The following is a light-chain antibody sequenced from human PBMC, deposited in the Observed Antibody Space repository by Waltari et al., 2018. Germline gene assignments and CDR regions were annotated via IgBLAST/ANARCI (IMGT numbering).Light chain of an antibody. J-gene: IGKJ3*01. Sequence: DIHLTQSPSFLSASVGDRLTITCRASQGIGSNLAWYQPEPGKAPKLLISAASILQSGVPSRLSGSGAWTEFTLTINNLQPEDFATYFCQQLNSYPFTFGPGTKVDVK. V-gene: IGKV1-9*01. CDR1: QGIGSN. CDR3: QQLNSYPFT. CDR2: AAS.